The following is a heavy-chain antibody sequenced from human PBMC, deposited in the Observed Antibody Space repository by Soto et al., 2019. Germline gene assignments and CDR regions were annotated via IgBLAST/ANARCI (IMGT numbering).Heavy chain of an antibody. J-gene: IGHJ6*02. CDR3: VRQGIDYLHGLVDV. D-gene: IGHD4-17*01. CDR1: SGPTRSHN. Sequence: QVRVQQSGPGLVKPSETLSLTCSVSSGPTRSHNWGWIRQAPGRGLEWIGYIYYTGITRYNPSLDSRVTISADTSARHISLTLSSVTAADTAVYYCVRQGIDYLHGLVDVWGQGTTVSVSS. CDR2: IYYTGIT. V-gene: IGHV4-59*08.